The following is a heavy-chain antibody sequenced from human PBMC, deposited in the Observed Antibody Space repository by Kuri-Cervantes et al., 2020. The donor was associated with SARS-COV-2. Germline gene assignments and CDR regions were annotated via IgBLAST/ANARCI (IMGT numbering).Heavy chain of an antibody. Sequence: GESLKISCAASGFTFSSYAMSWVRQAPGKGLEWVSVIYSGGSSTYYADSVKGRFTISRDNSKNTLYLQMNSLRAEDTAVYYCAKEDYDYVWGSYRYTGSGFSYWGQGTLVTVSS. J-gene: IGHJ4*02. CDR1: GFTFSSYA. V-gene: IGHV3-23*03. CDR3: AKEDYDYVWGSYRYTGSGFSY. D-gene: IGHD3-16*02. CDR2: IYSGGSST.